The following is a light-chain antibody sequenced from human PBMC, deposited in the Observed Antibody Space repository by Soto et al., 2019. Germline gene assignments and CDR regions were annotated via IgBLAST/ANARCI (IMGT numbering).Light chain of an antibody. Sequence: EIVLTQSPATLCLSPGERATLSCRASQSVSSYLAWYQQKPGQAPRLLIYDASNRATGIPARFSGSGSGTDFTLTISSLQPEVFAVYYCQQRSNWPTFGQGTKVEIK. CDR3: QQRSNWPT. CDR1: QSVSSY. J-gene: IGKJ1*01. V-gene: IGKV3-11*01. CDR2: DAS.